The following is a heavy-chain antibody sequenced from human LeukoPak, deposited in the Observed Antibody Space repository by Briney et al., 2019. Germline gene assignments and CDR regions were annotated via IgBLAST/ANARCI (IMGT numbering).Heavy chain of an antibody. CDR2: INHSGST. Sequence: KSSETLSLTCAVYGGSFSGYYWSWIRQPPGKGLEWIGEINHSGSTNYNPSLKSRVTISVDTSKNQFSLKLNSVTAADTAVHYCARGQILINYWGQGTLVTVSS. D-gene: IGHD2-8*01. J-gene: IGHJ4*02. V-gene: IGHV4-34*01. CDR3: ARGQILINY. CDR1: GGSFSGYY.